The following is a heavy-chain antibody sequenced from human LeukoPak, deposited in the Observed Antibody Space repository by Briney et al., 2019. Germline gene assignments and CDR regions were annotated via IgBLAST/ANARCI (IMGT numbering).Heavy chain of an antibody. CDR3: ARAIAVAGTDAFDI. CDR1: GYTFTGYY. V-gene: IGHV1-2*02. D-gene: IGHD6-19*01. Sequence: ASVKVSCKASGYTFTGYYMHWVRQAPGQGLEWMGWINPNSGGTNYAQQFQGRLTMTRDTSISTAYMELSSLRSEDTAVYYCARAIAVAGTDAFDIWGQGTMVTVSS. CDR2: INPNSGGT. J-gene: IGHJ3*02.